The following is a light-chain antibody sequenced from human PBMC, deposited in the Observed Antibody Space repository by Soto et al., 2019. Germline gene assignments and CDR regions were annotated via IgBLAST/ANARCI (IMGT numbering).Light chain of an antibody. V-gene: IGKV3-15*01. Sequence: EIVMTQSPAILSLSPGETATLSCRASQSVTTKLAWYQQRPGQTPRHLIYNASTKATAVPARFSGGGSVTEFSLTISSLQSDDFGVYYCHQYNTWPPRFTFGPGTKVDIK. CDR1: QSVTTK. CDR2: NAS. J-gene: IGKJ3*01. CDR3: HQYNTWPPRFT.